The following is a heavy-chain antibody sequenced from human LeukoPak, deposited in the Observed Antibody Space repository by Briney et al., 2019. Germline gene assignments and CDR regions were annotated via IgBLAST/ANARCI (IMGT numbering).Heavy chain of an antibody. CDR1: GVFISSGGFY. V-gene: IGHV4-39*01. Sequence: SETLSLTCTVSGVFISSGGFYWSWIRQHPGKGLEWIGYIYYSGSTYYNPSLKSRVTISVDTSKDQFSLKLSSVTAADTAVYYCARHTFYYYDSSGYYERPFDYWGQGTLVTVSS. CDR2: IYYSGST. CDR3: ARHTFYYYDSSGYYERPFDY. D-gene: IGHD3-22*01. J-gene: IGHJ4*02.